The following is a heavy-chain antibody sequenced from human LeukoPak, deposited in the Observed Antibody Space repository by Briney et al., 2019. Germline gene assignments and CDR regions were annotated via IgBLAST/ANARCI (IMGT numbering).Heavy chain of an antibody. Sequence: GGSLRLSCAASGFTFNNYCMSWVRQAPGKGLEWVANIKQDGSEKYYVDSVKGRFTISRENAKNSLYLQMNSLRAEDTDVYYCARVQRSYYDFWSGYDAIDIWGQGTMVTVSS. CDR2: IKQDGSEK. CDR1: GFTFNNYC. V-gene: IGHV3-7*01. J-gene: IGHJ3*02. D-gene: IGHD3-3*01. CDR3: ARVQRSYYDFWSGYDAIDI.